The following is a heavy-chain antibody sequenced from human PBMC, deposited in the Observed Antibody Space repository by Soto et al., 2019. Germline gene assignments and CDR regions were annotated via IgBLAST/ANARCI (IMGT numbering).Heavy chain of an antibody. Sequence: EVQLLESGGGLVQPGGSLRLSCAASGFTFSSYAMSWVRQAPGKGLEWVSAIIGSGGSTYYADSVKGRFTIPRDNSRDNLYQKMNSLRDDVRAVYSCAKEGPHAVTKNWLDPWGQGTPVTVFS. D-gene: IGHD4-4*01. CDR2: IIGSGGST. J-gene: IGHJ5*02. CDR1: GFTFSSYA. CDR3: AKEGPHAVTKNWLDP. V-gene: IGHV3-23*01.